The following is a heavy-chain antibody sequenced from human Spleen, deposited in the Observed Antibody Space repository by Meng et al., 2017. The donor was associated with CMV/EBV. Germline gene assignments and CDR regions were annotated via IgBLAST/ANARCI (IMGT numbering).Heavy chain of an antibody. CDR3: ARAPIVVVPAANWFDP. D-gene: IGHD2-2*01. Sequence: VPPPPGGADLLKPSEPLCLTCPVFGGAFSGYYWSWIRQPPGKGLEWIGEINHSGSTNYNPSLKSRVTISVDTSKNQFSLKLSSVTAADTAVYYCARAPIVVVPAANWFDPWGQGTLVTVSS. V-gene: IGHV4-34*01. CDR2: INHSGST. J-gene: IGHJ5*02. CDR1: GGAFSGYY.